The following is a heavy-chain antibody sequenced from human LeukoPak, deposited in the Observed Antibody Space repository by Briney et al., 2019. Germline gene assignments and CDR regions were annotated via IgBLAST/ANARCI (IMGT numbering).Heavy chain of an antibody. D-gene: IGHD4-17*01. V-gene: IGHV3-9*01. J-gene: IGHJ4*02. CDR2: ISWNSASI. CDR3: ARVGTVTTVDY. Sequence: SLRLSCAASGFTFDDYAMHWVRQAPGKGLEWVSGISWNSASIAYADSVKGRFTISRDNAKNSLYLQMNSLRAEDTAVYYCARVGTVTTVDYWGQGTLVTVSS. CDR1: GFTFDDYA.